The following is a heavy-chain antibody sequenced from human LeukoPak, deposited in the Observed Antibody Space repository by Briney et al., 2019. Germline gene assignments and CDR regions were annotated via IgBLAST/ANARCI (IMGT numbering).Heavy chain of an antibody. J-gene: IGHJ4*02. CDR3: ARGGSGPSRLPFDY. V-gene: IGHV4-59*01. Sequence: PSETLSLTCTVSGGSISSYYWSWIRQPPGKGLEWIGYIYYSGSTNYNPSLKSRVTISVDTSKNQFSLKLSSVTAADTAVYYCARGGSGPSRLPFDYWGQGTLVTVSS. D-gene: IGHD3-10*01. CDR2: IYYSGST. CDR1: GGSISSYY.